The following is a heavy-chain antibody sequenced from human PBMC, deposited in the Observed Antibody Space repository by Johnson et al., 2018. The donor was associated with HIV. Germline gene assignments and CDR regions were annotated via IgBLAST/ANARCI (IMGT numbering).Heavy chain of an antibody. J-gene: IGHJ3*02. D-gene: IGHD2-15*01. CDR1: GFTFSSYG. CDR3: AKVSGGSLEWGFDI. V-gene: IGHV3-30*18. CDR2: ISYDGSNK. Sequence: VQLVESGGGVVQPGRSLRLSCAASGFTFSSYGMHWVRQAPGKGLEWVAVISYDGSNKYYADSVTGRFTISRANSKNTLFLQMNSLRAEDTAVYYCAKVSGGSLEWGFDIWGQGTMVTVSS.